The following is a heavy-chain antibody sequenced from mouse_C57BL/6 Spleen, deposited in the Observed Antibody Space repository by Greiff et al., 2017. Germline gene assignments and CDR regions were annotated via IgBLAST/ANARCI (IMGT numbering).Heavy chain of an antibody. CDR1: GYSITSGYY. CDR2: ISYDGSN. V-gene: IGHV3-6*01. CDR3: ATPAYFDV. J-gene: IGHJ1*03. Sequence: EVKLMESGPGLVKPSQSLSLTCSVTGYSITSGYYWNWIRQFPGNKLEWMGYISYDGSNNYNPSLKNRISITRDTSKNQFFLKLNSVTTEDTATYYCATPAYFDVWGTGTTVTVSS.